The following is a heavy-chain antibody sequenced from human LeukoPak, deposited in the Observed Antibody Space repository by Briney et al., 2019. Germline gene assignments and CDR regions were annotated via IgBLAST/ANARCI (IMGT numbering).Heavy chain of an antibody. D-gene: IGHD6-13*01. Sequence: SETLSLTCTVSGGSVSSYYWSWIRQPPGKGLEWIGYIYYSGSTNYNPSLKSRVTIPVDTSKNQFSLKLSSVTAADTAVYYCARGDPYSSSWPIDYWGQGTLVTVSS. CDR2: IYYSGST. CDR1: GGSVSSYY. V-gene: IGHV4-59*02. CDR3: ARGDPYSSSWPIDY. J-gene: IGHJ4*02.